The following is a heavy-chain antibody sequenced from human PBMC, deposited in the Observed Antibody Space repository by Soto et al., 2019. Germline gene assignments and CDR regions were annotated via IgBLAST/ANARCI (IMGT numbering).Heavy chain of an antibody. V-gene: IGHV4-59*01. CDR3: ARGYCSGGSCYRFNFDY. CDR2: IYYSGST. Sequence: SETLSLTCTVSGGSISSYYWSWIRQPPGKGLEWIGYIYYSGSTNYNPSPKSRVTISVDTSKNQFSLKLSSVTAADTAVYYCARGYCSGGSCYRFNFDYWGQGTLVTVS. D-gene: IGHD2-15*01. CDR1: GGSISSYY. J-gene: IGHJ4*02.